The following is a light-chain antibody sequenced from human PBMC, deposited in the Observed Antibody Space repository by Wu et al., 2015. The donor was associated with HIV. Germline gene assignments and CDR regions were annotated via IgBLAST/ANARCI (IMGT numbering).Light chain of an antibody. CDR1: QGISSY. Sequence: IQLTQSPSSLSASVGDRVTITCRASQGISSYLAWYQQKPEKAPRLLIYATSTLQSGVPSRFSGSGSGTDFTLTISSLQPEDFATYYCQQSYSTQTFGQGTKVEIK. CDR2: ATS. CDR3: QQSYSTQT. V-gene: IGKV1-39*01. J-gene: IGKJ1*01.